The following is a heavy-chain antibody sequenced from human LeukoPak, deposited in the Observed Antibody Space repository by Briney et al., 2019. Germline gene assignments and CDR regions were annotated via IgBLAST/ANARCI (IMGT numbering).Heavy chain of an antibody. CDR2: INPSGGST. J-gene: IGHJ4*02. CDR1: GYTFTSYY. V-gene: IGHV1-46*01. D-gene: IGHD6-19*01. Sequence: ASVKVSCKASGYTFTSYYMHWVRQAPGQGLEWMGRINPSGGSTSYAQKFQGRVTMTRDTSTSTVYMELSSLRSEDTAVYYCAVSSPKALYSSGWYTFGDFDYWGQGTLVTVSS. CDR3: AVSSPKALYSSGWYTFGDFDY.